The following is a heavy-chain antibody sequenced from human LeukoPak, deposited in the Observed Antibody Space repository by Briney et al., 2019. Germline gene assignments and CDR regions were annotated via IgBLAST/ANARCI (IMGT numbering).Heavy chain of an antibody. Sequence: SETLSLTCAVYGGSFSGYYWSWLRQPPGKGLEWLGEINHSGSTNYNPPLKSRVTISVDTSKNQFSLKLSSVTAADTAVYYCAREALEWSPPDIWGQGTTVTASS. CDR3: AREALEWSPPDI. CDR2: INHSGST. J-gene: IGHJ3*02. V-gene: IGHV4-34*01. D-gene: IGHD3-3*01. CDR1: GGSFSGYY.